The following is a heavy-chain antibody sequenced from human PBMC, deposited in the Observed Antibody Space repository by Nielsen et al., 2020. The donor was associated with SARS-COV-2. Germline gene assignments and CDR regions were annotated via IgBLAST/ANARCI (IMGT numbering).Heavy chain of an antibody. D-gene: IGHD5-18*01. CDR1: GFTFSSYG. J-gene: IGHJ6*03. CDR2: IWYDGSNK. Sequence: LSLTCAASGFTFSSYGMHWVRQAPGKGLEWVAVIWYDGSNKYYADSVKGRFTISRDNSKNTLYLQMNSLRAEDTAVYYCARDPWIQLWSLYYYYYYMDVWGKGTTVTVSS. CDR3: ARDPWIQLWSLYYYYYYMDV. V-gene: IGHV3-33*01.